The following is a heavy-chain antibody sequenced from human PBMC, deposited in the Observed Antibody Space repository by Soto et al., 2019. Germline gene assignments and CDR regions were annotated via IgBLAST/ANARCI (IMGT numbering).Heavy chain of an antibody. Sequence: SLSLACSTSAFTFSSYAMHCVRRAPVEVREYVSAISSNGGSTYYADSVKGRFTISRDNSKNTLYLQMSSLRAEDTAVYYCVKDIEMVRGVIILHYFDYWGQGTLVTVSS. J-gene: IGHJ4*02. V-gene: IGHV3-64D*08. D-gene: IGHD3-10*01. CDR1: AFTFSSYA. CDR3: VKDIEMVRGVIILHYFDY. CDR2: ISSNGGST.